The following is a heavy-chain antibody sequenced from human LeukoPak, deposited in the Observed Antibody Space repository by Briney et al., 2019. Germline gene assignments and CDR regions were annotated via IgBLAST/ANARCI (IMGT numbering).Heavy chain of an antibody. CDR1: GFTFSSYA. J-gene: IGHJ4*02. Sequence: PGGSLRLSCAASGFTFSSYAMHWVRQAPGKGLEWVAVISYDGSNKYYADSVKGRLTISRDNSKNTLYLQMNSLRAEDTAVYYCARGPFRWAYCGGDCYSIDYWGQGTLVTVSS. CDR3: ARGPFRWAYCGGDCYSIDY. V-gene: IGHV3-30-3*01. D-gene: IGHD2-21*02. CDR2: ISYDGSNK.